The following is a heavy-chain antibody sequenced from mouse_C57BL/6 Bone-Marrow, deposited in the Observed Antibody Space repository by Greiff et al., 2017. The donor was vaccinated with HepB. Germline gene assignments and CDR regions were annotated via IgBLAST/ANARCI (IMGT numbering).Heavy chain of an antibody. V-gene: IGHV5-4*01. J-gene: IGHJ4*01. CDR1: GFTFSSYA. CDR3: AREYYYAMDY. Sequence: DVQLVESGGGLVKPGGSLKLSCAASGFTFSSYAMSWVRQTPEKRLEWVATISDGGSYTYYPDNVKGRFTISRDNAKNNLYLQMSHLKSEDTAMYYCAREYYYAMDYWGQGTSVTVSS. CDR2: ISDGGSYT.